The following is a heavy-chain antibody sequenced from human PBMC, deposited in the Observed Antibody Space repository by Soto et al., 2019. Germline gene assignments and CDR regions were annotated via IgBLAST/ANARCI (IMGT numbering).Heavy chain of an antibody. CDR1: GGSIGSGDYY. J-gene: IGHJ4*02. CDR2: IYYSGST. V-gene: IGHV4-30-4*01. D-gene: IGHD2-15*01. Sequence: SETLSLTCTVSGGSIGSGDYYWSGIRQPPGKGLEWIGYIYYSGSTYYNPSLKSRVAISVDTSKNQFSLKLSSVTAADTAVYYCARARGARYFDYWGQGTLVTVSS. CDR3: ARARGARYFDY.